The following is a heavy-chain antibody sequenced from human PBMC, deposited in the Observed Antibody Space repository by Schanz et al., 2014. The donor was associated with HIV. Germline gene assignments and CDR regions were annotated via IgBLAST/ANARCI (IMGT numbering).Heavy chain of an antibody. CDR1: GFTFTSHG. CDR2: IWYDGSKT. D-gene: IGHD2-15*01. CDR3: ALSRPSGYGGSWYFDL. J-gene: IGHJ2*01. V-gene: IGHV3-33*01. Sequence: QVQLVESGGGMVQPGGSLRLSCAASGFTFTSHGMHWVRQPPGKGLQWLAMIWYDGSKTSYADSVKGRFTISRDNSKNTLYLQMNSLRAEDTAVYYCALSRPSGYGGSWYFDLWGRGTLVAVSS.